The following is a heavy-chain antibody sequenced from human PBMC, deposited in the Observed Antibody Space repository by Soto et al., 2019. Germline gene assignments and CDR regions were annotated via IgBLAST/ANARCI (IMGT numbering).Heavy chain of an antibody. Sequence: ASVKVSCKASGYTFTGYYMHWVRQAPGQGLEWMGWINPNSGGTNYAQKFQGWVTMTRDTSISTAYMELSRLRSDDTAVYYCARDYYYDSSGYQTYYYYGMDVWGQGTTVTVSS. CDR1: GYTFTGYY. D-gene: IGHD3-22*01. J-gene: IGHJ6*02. CDR2: INPNSGGT. V-gene: IGHV1-2*04. CDR3: ARDYYYDSSGYQTYYYYGMDV.